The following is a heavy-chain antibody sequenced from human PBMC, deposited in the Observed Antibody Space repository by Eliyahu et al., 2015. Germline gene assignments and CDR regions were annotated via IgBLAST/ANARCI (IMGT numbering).Heavy chain of an antibody. Sequence: EVQLVQSGGVLVQPGGSVRLSCAASGFTFDDYNMHWVRQAPGKGLEWVGLIDWNGGKTYYADSVKGRFTVSRDNSKNSLYLQMNSLRTEDTALYFCGRDGSGTYYLAYWGQGTLVTVSS. CDR1: GFTFDDYN. CDR2: IDWNGGKT. CDR3: GRDGSGTYYLAY. J-gene: IGHJ4*02. D-gene: IGHD1-7*01. V-gene: IGHV3-43*01.